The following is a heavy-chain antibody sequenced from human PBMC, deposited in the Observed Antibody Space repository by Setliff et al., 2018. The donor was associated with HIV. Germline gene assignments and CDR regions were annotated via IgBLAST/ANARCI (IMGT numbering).Heavy chain of an antibody. CDR1: GGTFSSYT. J-gene: IGHJ6*03. Sequence: ASVRVSCKASGGTFSSYTINWVRQASGQGLEWMGWMNPNSGNTGYAQKFQGRLTMTRNTSISTVYMELSSLRSEDTAVYYCARGLGSMARGRVPYYYYMDVWGKGTTVTVSS. D-gene: IGHD3-10*01. V-gene: IGHV1-8*02. CDR3: ARGLGSMARGRVPYYYYMDV. CDR2: MNPNSGNT.